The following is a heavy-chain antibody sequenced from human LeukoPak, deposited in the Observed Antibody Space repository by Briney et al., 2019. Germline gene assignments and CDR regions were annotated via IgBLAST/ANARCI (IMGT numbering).Heavy chain of an antibody. CDR3: ARGPLGLGYFDY. Sequence: GASVKVSCKASGYTFTNYGISWVRQAPGQGLEWMGWIRPNNGNTNYAQRLQGRVTMTTDTSTSTTYMELRSLRSDDTAVYSCARGPLGLGYFDYWGQGTLVTVSS. V-gene: IGHV1-18*01. J-gene: IGHJ4*02. CDR2: IRPNNGNT. D-gene: IGHD7-27*01. CDR1: GYTFTNYG.